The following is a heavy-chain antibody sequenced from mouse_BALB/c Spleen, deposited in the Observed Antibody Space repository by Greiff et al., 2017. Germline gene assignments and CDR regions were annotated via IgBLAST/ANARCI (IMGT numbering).Heavy chain of an antibody. CDR1: GYTFTSYT. D-gene: IGHD2-4*01. Sequence: VQLQQSAAELARPGASVKMSCKASGYTFTSYTMHWVKQRPGQGLEWIGYINPSSGYTEYNQKFKDKTTLTADKSSSTAYMQLSSLTSEDSAVYYCARSGDYDGYYWGQGTTLTVSS. CDR3: ARSGDYDGYY. CDR2: INPSSGYT. V-gene: IGHV1-4*02. J-gene: IGHJ2*01.